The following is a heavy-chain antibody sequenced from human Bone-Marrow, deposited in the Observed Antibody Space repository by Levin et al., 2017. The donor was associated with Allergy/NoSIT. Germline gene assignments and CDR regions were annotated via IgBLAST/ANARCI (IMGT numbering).Heavy chain of an antibody. Sequence: GGSLRLSCAASGFTFSLYPMHWVRQAPGKGLEYLSAILGNGDYTVYVDSVKGRFTISRDNSKNTLFLQMGSLTTEDTAVYYCARDLTSGWSLDSWGPGTLVTVSS. CDR3: ARDLTSGWSLDS. D-gene: IGHD6-19*01. CDR1: GFTFSLYP. J-gene: IGHJ4*02. CDR2: ILGNGDYT. V-gene: IGHV3-64*02.